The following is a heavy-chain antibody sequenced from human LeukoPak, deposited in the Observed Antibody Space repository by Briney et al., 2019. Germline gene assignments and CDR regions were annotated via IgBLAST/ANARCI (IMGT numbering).Heavy chain of an antibody. CDR1: GDSVSSNSVT. Sequence: SQTLSLTRAISGDSVSSNSVTWNWIRQSPSRGLEWLGRTYYRSTWYNDYAVSVRGRITVNPDTSKNQFSLHLNSVTPEDTAVYYCARRLTQYDCFDPWGQGILVTVSS. V-gene: IGHV6-1*01. CDR2: TYYRSTWYN. CDR3: ARRLTQYDCFDP. D-gene: IGHD2-2*01. J-gene: IGHJ5*02.